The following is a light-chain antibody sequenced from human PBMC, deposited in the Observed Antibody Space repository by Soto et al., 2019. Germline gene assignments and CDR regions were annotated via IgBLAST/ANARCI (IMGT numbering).Light chain of an antibody. CDR1: QSVSSR. J-gene: IGKJ5*01. CDR3: QHYGTSPIT. CDR2: GAS. Sequence: EIVLTQSPGTLSLSPGEKATLSCRASQSVSSRLAWYQQKPGQAPRLLIYGASTRATSIPARFTGSGSATDFTLTISRLEPEDFALYYCQHYGTSPITFGQGTRLEIK. V-gene: IGKV3-20*01.